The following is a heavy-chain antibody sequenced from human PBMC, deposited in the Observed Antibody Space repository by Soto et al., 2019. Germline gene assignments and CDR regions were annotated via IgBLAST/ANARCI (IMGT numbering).Heavy chain of an antibody. CDR2: FTNSGCT. J-gene: IGHJ1*01. CDR1: NGSFSGYS. Sequence: SETRSLTWVVFNGSFSGYSWSWIRQPPGKGLEWIGEFTNSGCTNYNPSLKNRVTSLIDRSKHHFPLKVTSAPAAAPAVYYCARGLEYFQHWGQGTLVTVSS. V-gene: IGHV4-34*01. CDR3: ARGLEYFQH.